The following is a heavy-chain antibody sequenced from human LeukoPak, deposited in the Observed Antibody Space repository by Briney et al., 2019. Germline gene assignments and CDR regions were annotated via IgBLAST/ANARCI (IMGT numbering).Heavy chain of an antibody. Sequence: PGGSLRLSCAASGFTFSSYAMGWVRQAPGKGLEWVSAISGSGGSTYYADSVKGRFTISRDNSKNTLYLQMNSLRAEDTAVYYCAKNYDSSGYYPNWFDPWGQGTLVTVSS. V-gene: IGHV3-23*01. CDR2: ISGSGGST. J-gene: IGHJ5*02. CDR1: GFTFSSYA. CDR3: AKNYDSSGYYPNWFDP. D-gene: IGHD3-22*01.